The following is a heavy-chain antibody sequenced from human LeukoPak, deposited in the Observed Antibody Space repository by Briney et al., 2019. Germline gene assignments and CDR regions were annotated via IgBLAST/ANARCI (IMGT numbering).Heavy chain of an antibody. CDR2: ISSSSSYI. CDR3: ARDYKYAFDN. V-gene: IGHV3-21*01. J-gene: IGHJ4*02. D-gene: IGHD5-24*01. CDR1: GFTFSGYS. Sequence: GGSLRLSCAGSGFTFSGYSMTWVRQAPGKGLEWVSSISSSSSYIYYADSVKGRFTVSRDNAENSLYLQMNSLRAEDTAVYYCARDYKYAFDNWGQGTLVTVSS.